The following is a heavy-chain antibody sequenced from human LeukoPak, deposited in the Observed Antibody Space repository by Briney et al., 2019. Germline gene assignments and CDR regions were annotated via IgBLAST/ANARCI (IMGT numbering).Heavy chain of an antibody. D-gene: IGHD1-1*01. J-gene: IGHJ5*02. CDR2: FDPEDGET. CDR1: GYTFTSYG. Sequence: ASVKVSCKASGYTFTSYGISWVRQAPGQGLEWMGGFDPEDGETIYAQKFQGRVTMTEDTSTDTAYMELSSLRSEDTAVYYCATDQEGVHDAGFDPWGQGTLVTVSS. V-gene: IGHV1-24*01. CDR3: ATDQEGVHDAGFDP.